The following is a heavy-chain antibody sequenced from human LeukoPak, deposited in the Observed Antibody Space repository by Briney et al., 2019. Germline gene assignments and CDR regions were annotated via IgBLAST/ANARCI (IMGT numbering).Heavy chain of an antibody. CDR1: GFTFSSYA. Sequence: GGSLRLSCAASGFTFSSYAMHWVRQAPGKGLEWVAVISYDGSNKYYADSVKGRFTISRGNSKNTLYLQMNSLRAEDTAVYYCAKTSVDDFWSGYYGASLFDYWGQGTLVTVSS. D-gene: IGHD3-3*01. CDR2: ISYDGSNK. J-gene: IGHJ4*02. V-gene: IGHV3-30*18. CDR3: AKTSVDDFWSGYYGASLFDY.